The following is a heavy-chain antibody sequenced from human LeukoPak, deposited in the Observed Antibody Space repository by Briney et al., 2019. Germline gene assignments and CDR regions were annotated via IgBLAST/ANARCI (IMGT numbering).Heavy chain of an antibody. CDR2: INSDGSST. J-gene: IGHJ4*02. V-gene: IGHV3-74*01. CDR3: ARVRGYSYGYPFDY. D-gene: IGHD5-18*01. CDR1: GFTFSSYW. Sequence: GGSLRLSCAASGFTFSSYWMHWVRQAPGKGLVWVSRINSDGSSTSYADSVKGRFTISRDNAKNTLYLQMNSLRAEDTAVYYCARVRGYSYGYPFDYWGQGTLVTVSS.